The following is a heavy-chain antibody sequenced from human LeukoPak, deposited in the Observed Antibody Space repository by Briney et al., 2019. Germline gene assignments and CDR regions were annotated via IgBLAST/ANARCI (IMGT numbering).Heavy chain of an antibody. CDR1: GGSISSASYY. CDR2: IYYTGTT. V-gene: IGHV4-39*01. CDR3: ARQQCNGGSCYSRAIWFDP. J-gene: IGHJ5*02. Sequence: TSSETLSLTCNVSGGSISSASYYWGWLRQPPGKGLEWIGSIYYTGTTYQSPSLKSRVTISVHTSKNQFSLKLSSVTAADTAVYYCARQQCNGGSCYSRAIWFDPWGQGTLVTVSS. D-gene: IGHD2-15*01.